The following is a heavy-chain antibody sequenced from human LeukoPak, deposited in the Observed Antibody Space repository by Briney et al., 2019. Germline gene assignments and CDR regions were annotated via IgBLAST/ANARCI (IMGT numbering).Heavy chain of an antibody. V-gene: IGHV4-59*01. CDR2: IYYSGST. CDR3: ARGRGYSYGYYFDY. J-gene: IGHJ4*02. CDR1: GGXISSYY. Sequence: SETLSLTCTVSGGXISSYYWSWIRQPPGKGLKWIGYIYYSGSTNYSPSLKSRVAISVDTSNNQFSLRLNSVTAADTAVYYCARGRGYSYGYYFDYWGQGTLVTVSS. D-gene: IGHD5-18*01.